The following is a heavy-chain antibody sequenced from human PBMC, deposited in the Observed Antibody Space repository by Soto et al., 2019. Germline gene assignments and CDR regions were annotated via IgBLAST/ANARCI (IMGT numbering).Heavy chain of an antibody. V-gene: IGHV3-48*02. Sequence: EVRLVESGGGLVQPGGSLRLSCEASGFTFSSSNLNWVRQAPGKGLEWVSYISFSSGNIYYADSVKGRFTISRDNAKNSLYLQMNSLRDEDTAVYYCARAPGVSGSYYGLFDYWGQGTLVTVSS. CDR3: ARAPGVSGSYYGLFDY. J-gene: IGHJ4*02. CDR2: ISFSSGNI. D-gene: IGHD1-26*01. CDR1: GFTFSSSN.